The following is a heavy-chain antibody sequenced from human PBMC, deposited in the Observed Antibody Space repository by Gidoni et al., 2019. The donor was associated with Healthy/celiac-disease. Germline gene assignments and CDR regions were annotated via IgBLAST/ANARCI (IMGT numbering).Heavy chain of an antibody. Sequence: QVQLVQSGAEVKKPGAPVKVSCKASGYSFTSYGISWVRQDPGQGLEWMGWISAYNGNTNYAQKLQGRVTMTTDTSTSTAYMELRSLRSDDTAVYYCAGVGGDYSNYDYFDYWGQGTLVTVSS. J-gene: IGHJ4*02. CDR2: ISAYNGNT. D-gene: IGHD4-4*01. CDR1: GYSFTSYG. CDR3: AGVGGDYSNYDYFDY. V-gene: IGHV1-18*01.